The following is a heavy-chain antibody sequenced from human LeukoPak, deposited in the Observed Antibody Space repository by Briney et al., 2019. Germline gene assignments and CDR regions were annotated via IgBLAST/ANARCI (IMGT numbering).Heavy chain of an antibody. CDR1: GFTFSTYG. CDR2: ISYDGSNK. D-gene: IGHD6-19*01. V-gene: IGHV3-30*19. Sequence: GGSLRLSCAASGFTFSTYGMHWVRQAPGKGLEWVAVISYDGSNKYYADSVKGRFTISRDNSKNTLYLQMNSLRAEDTAVYYCARTKYGGIAVAGLDYWGQGTLVTVSS. J-gene: IGHJ4*02. CDR3: ARTKYGGIAVAGLDY.